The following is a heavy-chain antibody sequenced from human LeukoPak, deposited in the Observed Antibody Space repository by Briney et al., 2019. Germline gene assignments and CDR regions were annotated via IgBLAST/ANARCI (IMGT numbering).Heavy chain of an antibody. V-gene: IGHV3-21*01. J-gene: IGHJ4*02. Sequence: PGGSLRLSCAASGFTFSSYSMNWVRQAPGKGLEWVSSISSSSSYTYYADSVEGRFTISRDNAKNSLYLQMNSLRAEDTAVYYCARELSRDGYSYWGQGTLVTVSS. CDR2: ISSSSSYT. CDR3: ARELSRDGYSY. CDR1: GFTFSSYS. D-gene: IGHD5-24*01.